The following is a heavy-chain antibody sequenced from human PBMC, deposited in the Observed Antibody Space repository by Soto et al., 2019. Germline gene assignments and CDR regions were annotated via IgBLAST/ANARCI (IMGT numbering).Heavy chain of an antibody. CDR1: GFTFSNYA. J-gene: IGHJ3*01. Sequence: EVQLLESGGGLVRPGGSLRLSCAVSGFTFSNYAMNWVRQAPGKGLEWVSVISGSGGGAYYADSVQGRFTISRDNSKNTLYLQMNSLRAEETAIYDCVREGSGWYSRGSFDFWGRGTMVTVSS. CDR3: VREGSGWYSRGSFDF. V-gene: IGHV3-23*01. D-gene: IGHD6-19*01. CDR2: ISGSGGGA.